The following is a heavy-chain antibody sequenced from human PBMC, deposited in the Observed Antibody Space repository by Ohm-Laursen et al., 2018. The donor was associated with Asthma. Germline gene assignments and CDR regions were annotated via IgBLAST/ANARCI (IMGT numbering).Heavy chain of an antibody. CDR2: ISSDDVTI. CDR3: AREWGGMDV. D-gene: IGHD3-16*01. CDR1: GFTFSLYA. Sequence: GSLRLSCSASGFTFSLYAINWVRQAPGKGLEWVSYISSDDVTIYYADSVKGRFTISRDNAKNSLYLQMNNLRAEDAAIYYCAREWGGMDVWGQGTTVTVSS. J-gene: IGHJ6*02. V-gene: IGHV3-48*01.